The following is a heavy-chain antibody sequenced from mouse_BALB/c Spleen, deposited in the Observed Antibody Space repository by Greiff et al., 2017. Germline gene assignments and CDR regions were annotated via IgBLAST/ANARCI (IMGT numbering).Heavy chain of an antibody. Sequence: VQLQQSGPELVRPGASVKLSCTASGYTFTDYYMNWVKQRHEQSLEWIGFINLYNDNTDYNPKLKGKATMTVDKSSSTADMHLPSLTSEDSAFYYCASDCDTYCDFWGEGTTLTVSS. CDR3: ASDCDTYCDF. J-gene: IGHJ2*01. CDR2: INLYNDNT. CDR1: GYTFTDYY. D-gene: IGHD2-13*01. V-gene: IGHV1-34*01.